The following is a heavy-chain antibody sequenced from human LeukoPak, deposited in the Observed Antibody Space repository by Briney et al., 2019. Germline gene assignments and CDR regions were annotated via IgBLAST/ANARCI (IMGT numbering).Heavy chain of an antibody. Sequence: QTGGSLRLSCAGSGFTFSSYAMSWVRQAPGKGLEWVSAISGSGGSTYYADSVKGRFTISRDNSKNTLYLQMNSLRAEDTAVYYCAKVYYGDYSNNDYWGQGTLVTVSS. CDR3: AKVYYGDYSNNDY. CDR1: GFTFSSYA. CDR2: ISGSGGST. J-gene: IGHJ4*02. D-gene: IGHD4-17*01. V-gene: IGHV3-23*01.